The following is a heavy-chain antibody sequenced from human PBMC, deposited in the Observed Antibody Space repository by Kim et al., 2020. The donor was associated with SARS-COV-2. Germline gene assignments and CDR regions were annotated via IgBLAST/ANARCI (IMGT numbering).Heavy chain of an antibody. CDR3: ARGEAVAGTEGY. J-gene: IGHJ4*02. V-gene: IGHV3-66*01. Sequence: YYADSVKGRFTISRDNSKNTLYLQMNSLRAEDTAVYYCARGEAVAGTEGYWGQGTLVTVSS. D-gene: IGHD6-19*01.